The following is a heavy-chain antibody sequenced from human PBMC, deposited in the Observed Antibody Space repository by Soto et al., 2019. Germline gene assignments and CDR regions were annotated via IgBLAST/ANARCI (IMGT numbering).Heavy chain of an antibody. J-gene: IGHJ6*02. CDR2: ITWDGGRT. Sequence: GVSLRLSCAASGFTFDDYTMQWVRQAPGKGLEWVSLITWDGGRTYYADSVKGRFTISRDNSKNSLYLQMNGLRTEDTALYYCTKEIIVDTVLITGYHSYGMDIWGQGTTVTVSS. CDR1: GFTFDDYT. D-gene: IGHD5-18*01. CDR3: TKEIIVDTVLITGYHSYGMDI. V-gene: IGHV3-43*01.